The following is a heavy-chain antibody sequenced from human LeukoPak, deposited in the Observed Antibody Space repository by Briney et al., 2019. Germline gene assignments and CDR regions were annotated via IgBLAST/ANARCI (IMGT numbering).Heavy chain of an antibody. CDR3: ARGLRGYSYGTGNADY. D-gene: IGHD5-18*01. CDR1: GGSLSGYY. J-gene: IGHJ4*02. Sequence: SETLSLTCAVYGGSLSGYYWSWLRQAPGKGLEWIGEINHSGNTNYNPSLKSRVTISLDKSKNQFSLKVSSVTAADTAVYYCARGLRGYSYGTGNADYWGQGTLVTVSS. V-gene: IGHV4-34*01. CDR2: INHSGNT.